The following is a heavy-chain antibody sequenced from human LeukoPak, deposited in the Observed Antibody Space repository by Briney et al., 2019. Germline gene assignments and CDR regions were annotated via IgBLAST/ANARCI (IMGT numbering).Heavy chain of an antibody. CDR1: GYSFTTYW. V-gene: IGHV5-51*01. Sequence: GESLKISCKASGYSFTTYWVGWVRQMPGKGLEWMGIIYPGDSDTRYSPSFQGQVTISVDKSISTAYLQWSSLKASDTAMYYCGTQRVRGVTYYFDYWGQGTLVTVSS. J-gene: IGHJ4*02. CDR2: IYPGDSDT. CDR3: GTQRVRGVTYYFDY. D-gene: IGHD3-10*01.